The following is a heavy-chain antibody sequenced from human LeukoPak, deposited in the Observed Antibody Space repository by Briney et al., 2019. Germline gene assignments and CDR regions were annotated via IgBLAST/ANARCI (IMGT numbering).Heavy chain of an antibody. CDR1: GYKFTDDY. CDR2: INPDSGFT. CDR3: APTAEAYTGWWKV. D-gene: IGHD3-16*01. Sequence: ASVKVSCKASGYKFTDDYMHWVRQAPGQGLEFMGWINPDSGFTNYAQKFKGRVTMTRNTSISTAYLEVRSLTSDDTAVYYCAPTAEAYTGWWKVWGQGTLVTVSS. V-gene: IGHV1-2*02. J-gene: IGHJ4*02.